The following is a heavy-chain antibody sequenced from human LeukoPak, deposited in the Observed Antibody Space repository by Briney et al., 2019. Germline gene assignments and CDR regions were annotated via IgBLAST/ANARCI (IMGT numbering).Heavy chain of an antibody. CDR2: ISSSSSTI. D-gene: IGHD3-22*01. J-gene: IGHJ4*02. V-gene: IGHV3-48*02. CDR3: ARDYSSGYYYGLAADY. Sequence: GGSRRLSCAASGFTFSSYSMNWVRQAPGKGLEWVSYISSSSSTIYYADSVKGRFTISRDNAKNSLYLQMNSLRDEDTAVYYCARDYSSGYYYGLAADYWGQGTLVTVSS. CDR1: GFTFSSYS.